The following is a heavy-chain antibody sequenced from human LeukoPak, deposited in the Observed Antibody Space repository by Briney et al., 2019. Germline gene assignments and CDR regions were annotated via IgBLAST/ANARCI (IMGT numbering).Heavy chain of an antibody. CDR2: INHSGST. CDR3: ASRTNDAFDI. Sequence: SETLSLTCAVYGGSFSDYYWSWFRQPPGKGLEWIGEINHSGSTNHNPSLKSRVTISVDTSKNQFSLKLNSVTAADTAVYYCASRTNDAFDIWGQGTMVTVSS. V-gene: IGHV4-34*01. J-gene: IGHJ3*02. CDR1: GGSFSDYY. D-gene: IGHD3-3*01.